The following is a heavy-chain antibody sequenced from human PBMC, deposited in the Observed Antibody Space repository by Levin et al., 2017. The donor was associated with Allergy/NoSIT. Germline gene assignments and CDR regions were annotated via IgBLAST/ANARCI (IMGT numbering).Heavy chain of an antibody. J-gene: IGHJ4*02. V-gene: IGHV3-23*01. D-gene: IGHD3-10*01. CDR3: AKDSFHYYGSGSTFDY. Sequence: GGSLRLSCAASGFTFSSYAMSWVRQAPGKGLEWVSAISGSGGSTYYADSVKGRFTISRDNSKNTLYLQMNSLRAEDTAVYYCAKDSFHYYGSGSTFDYWGQGTLVTVSS. CDR1: GFTFSSYA. CDR2: ISGSGGST.